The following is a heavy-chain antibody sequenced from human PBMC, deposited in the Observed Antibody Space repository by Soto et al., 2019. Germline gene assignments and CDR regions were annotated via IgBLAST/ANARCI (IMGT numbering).Heavy chain of an antibody. CDR2: ISSTGSGT. V-gene: IGHV3-48*03. CDR3: VRDLHEPLATDALRVAN. J-gene: IGHJ1*01. D-gene: IGHD2-15*01. CDR1: GFTFSSYE. Sequence: EMQLVESGGGLVQPGGSLRLSCAASGFTFSSYEMHLVRQAPGKGLEWISYISSTGSGTHYADSVKGRFTMSRDNTKNSDSLQMSSLRDEDTAVYYCVRDLHEPLATDALRVANWVQGTQVTVSS.